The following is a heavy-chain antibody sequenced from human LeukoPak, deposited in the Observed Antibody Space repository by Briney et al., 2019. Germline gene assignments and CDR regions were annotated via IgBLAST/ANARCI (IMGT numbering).Heavy chain of an antibody. CDR1: GFTFSSYA. CDR3: AKDQKIVVVITHDY. CDR2: ISGSGGST. Sequence: GGSLRLSCAASGFTFSSYAMSWVRQAPGKGLEWVSTISGSGGSTYYADSVKGRFTISRDNSKNTLYLQMNSLRAEDTAVYYCAKDQKIVVVITHDYWGQGTLVTVSS. V-gene: IGHV3-23*01. J-gene: IGHJ4*02. D-gene: IGHD3-22*01.